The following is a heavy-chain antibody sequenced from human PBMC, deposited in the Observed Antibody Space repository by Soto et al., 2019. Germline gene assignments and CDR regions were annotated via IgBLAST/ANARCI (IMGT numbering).Heavy chain of an antibody. Sequence: GGSLRLSCAASGFTFSSYAMSWVRQAPGKGLEWVSAISGSGGSTYYADSVKGRFTISRDNSKNTLYLQMNSLRAEDTAVYYCAKDENIAAAGTVAYFQHWGQGTLVTVSS. CDR3: AKDENIAAAGTVAYFQH. CDR1: GFTFSSYA. V-gene: IGHV3-23*01. D-gene: IGHD6-13*01. J-gene: IGHJ1*01. CDR2: ISGSGGST.